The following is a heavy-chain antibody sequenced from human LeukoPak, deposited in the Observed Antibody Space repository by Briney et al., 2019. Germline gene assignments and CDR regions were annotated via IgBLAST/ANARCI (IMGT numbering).Heavy chain of an antibody. V-gene: IGHV1-18*01. D-gene: IGHD3-22*01. J-gene: IGHJ6*02. CDR1: GYTFTSYG. CDR3: ARTYYDSRNYYYGMDV. Sequence: ASVKVSCKASGYTFTSYGISWVLQAPGQGLEWMGWISAYNGNTNYAQKLQGRVTMTTDTSTSTAYMELRSLRSDDTAVYYCARTYYDSRNYYYGMDVWGQGTTVTVSS. CDR2: ISAYNGNT.